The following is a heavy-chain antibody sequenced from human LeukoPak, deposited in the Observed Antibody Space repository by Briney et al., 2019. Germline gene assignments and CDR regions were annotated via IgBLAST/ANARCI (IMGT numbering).Heavy chain of an antibody. CDR3: AGGHYCSSTSCDRTGYFDY. V-gene: IGHV4-30-2*01. CDR1: GGSISSGGYY. J-gene: IGHJ4*02. D-gene: IGHD2-2*01. Sequence: PSETLSLTCTVSGGSISSGGYYWSWIRQPPGKGLEWIGYIYHSGSTYYNPSLKSRVTISVDTSKNQFSLKLSSVTAADTAVYYCAGGHYCSSTSCDRTGYFDYWGQGTLVTVSS. CDR2: IYHSGST.